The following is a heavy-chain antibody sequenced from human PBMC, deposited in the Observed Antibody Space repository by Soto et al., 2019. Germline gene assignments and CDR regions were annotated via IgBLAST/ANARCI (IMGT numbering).Heavy chain of an antibody. CDR3: ATRATVTKLPGWFDP. Sequence: QVQLVQSGAEVKKPGSSVKVSCKASGGTFSSYAISWVRQAPGQGLEWMGGIIPIFGTANYAQKFQGRVTSTADESTSTAYMELSSLRSEVSAVYYCATRATVTKLPGWFDPWGQGALVTVSS. V-gene: IGHV1-69*12. D-gene: IGHD4-17*01. CDR2: IIPIFGTA. CDR1: GGTFSSYA. J-gene: IGHJ5*02.